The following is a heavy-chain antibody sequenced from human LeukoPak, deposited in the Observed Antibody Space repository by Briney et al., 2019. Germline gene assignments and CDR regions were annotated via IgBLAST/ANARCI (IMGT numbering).Heavy chain of an antibody. D-gene: IGHD4-17*01. J-gene: IGHJ5*02. CDR1: GGAFSSDNYH. CDR3: TRTNYADYNWVDP. Sequence: SETLSLTCTVSGGAFSSDNYHWSWIRQPPGQGLEWIGYIHYSGSTKYNPSLKSRVTMSVDTSKNQFSLEVTSVTAADTAIYYCTRTNYADYNWVDPWGQGTLVTISS. CDR2: IHYSGST. V-gene: IGHV4-61*01.